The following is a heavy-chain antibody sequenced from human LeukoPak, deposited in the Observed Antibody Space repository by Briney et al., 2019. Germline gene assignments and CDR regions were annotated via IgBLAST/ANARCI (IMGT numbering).Heavy chain of an antibody. J-gene: IGHJ3*02. CDR1: GETFSGHY. CDR2: INDNGRT. D-gene: IGHD3-3*01. Sequence: SETLSLTCAVSGETFSGHYWSWIRQPPGKGLEYIGEINDNGRTIYNPTLESRVTISVDTSKNQVSLNLNSVTAADTAVYYCARVRAIFGVVMTGGAFDIWGQGTMVTVSS. V-gene: IGHV4-34*01. CDR3: ARVRAIFGVVMTGGAFDI.